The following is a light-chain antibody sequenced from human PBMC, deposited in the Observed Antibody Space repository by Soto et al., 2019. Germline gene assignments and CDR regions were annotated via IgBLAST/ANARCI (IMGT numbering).Light chain of an antibody. V-gene: IGKV1-5*03. Sequence: DIQMTQSPSTVSASVGDRVTITCRASRSASDWLAWYQQRPGEAPRMLISKASTLESGVPSRFNGSGSGTHFTLTITSLQPDDSATYYCQQYNSYSATFGQGTKVEIK. CDR1: RSASDW. CDR2: KAS. J-gene: IGKJ1*01. CDR3: QQYNSYSAT.